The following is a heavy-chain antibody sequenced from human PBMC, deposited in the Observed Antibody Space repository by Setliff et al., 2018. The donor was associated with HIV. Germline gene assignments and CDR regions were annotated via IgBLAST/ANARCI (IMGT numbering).Heavy chain of an antibody. CDR2: ISSYSDNT. V-gene: IGHV1-18*01. Sequence: VKVSCKASGYTFSNFAIGWLRQAPGQGLEWMGWISSYSDNTFYARSLQGRVTMTTDTASSTSYMELRSLRSDDTAMYYCARIRAGALLNAFDIWAQGTMVTVSS. CDR1: GYTFSNFA. CDR3: ARIRAGALLNAFDI. D-gene: IGHD1-26*01. J-gene: IGHJ3*02.